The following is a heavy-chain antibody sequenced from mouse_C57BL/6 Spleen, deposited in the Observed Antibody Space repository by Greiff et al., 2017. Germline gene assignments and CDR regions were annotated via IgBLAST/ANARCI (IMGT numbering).Heavy chain of an antibody. Sequence: EVKLQESGGGLVKPGASLKLSCAASGFTFSDYGMHWVRQAPEKGLEWVAYISSGSSTIYYADTVKGRFTISRDNAKNTLFLQMTSLRSEDTAMYYCARPNPYYYGSNWYFDVWGTGTTVTVSS. CDR1: GFTFSDYG. J-gene: IGHJ1*03. CDR3: ARPNPYYYGSNWYFDV. CDR2: ISSGSSTI. D-gene: IGHD1-1*01. V-gene: IGHV5-17*01.